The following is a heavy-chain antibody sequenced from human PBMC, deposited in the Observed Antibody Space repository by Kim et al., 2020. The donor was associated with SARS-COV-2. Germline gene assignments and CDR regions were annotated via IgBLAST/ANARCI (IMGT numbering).Heavy chain of an antibody. Sequence: AQKFQGRATMTRDTSISTAYMELSRLRSDDTAVYYCAREESSWYENWFDPWGQGTLVTVSS. CDR3: AREESSWYENWFDP. J-gene: IGHJ5*02. D-gene: IGHD6-13*01. V-gene: IGHV1-2*02.